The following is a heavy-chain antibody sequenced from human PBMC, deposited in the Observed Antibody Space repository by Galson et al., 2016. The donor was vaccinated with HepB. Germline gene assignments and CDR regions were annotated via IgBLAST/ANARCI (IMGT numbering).Heavy chain of an antibody. Sequence: SVKVSCKASGYTFIMYGISWVRQAPGQGPEWMGWISGDNGDTKYAEKVQGRVIMTTDTASTTAYMEMRRLRSDDTAVYHCARDSIGWPRPGYKYYGMDVWGQGTTVTVSS. D-gene: IGHD5-18*01. CDR2: ISGDNGDT. CDR1: GYTFIMYG. CDR3: ARDSIGWPRPGYKYYGMDV. J-gene: IGHJ6*02. V-gene: IGHV1-18*01.